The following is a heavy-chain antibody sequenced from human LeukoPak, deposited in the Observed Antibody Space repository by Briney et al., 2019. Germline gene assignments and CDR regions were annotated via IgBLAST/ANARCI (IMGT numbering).Heavy chain of an antibody. V-gene: IGHV1-3*01. J-gene: IGHJ6*02. CDR3: AREDCSSTSCLHYYYGMDV. CDR1: GYTFTSYA. D-gene: IGHD2-2*01. CDR2: INAGNGNT. Sequence: GASVKVSCKASGYTFTSYAMHWVRQAPGQRLEWMGWINAGNGNTKYSQEFQGRVTITRDTSASTAYMELSSLRSEDTAVYYCAREDCSSTSCLHYYYGMDVWGQGTTVTVSS.